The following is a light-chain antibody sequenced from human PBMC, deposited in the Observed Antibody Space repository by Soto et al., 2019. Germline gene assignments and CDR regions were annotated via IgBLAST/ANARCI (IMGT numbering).Light chain of an antibody. CDR3: HQRSNWPRVS. CDR1: QSVDIY. Sequence: EIVLTQSPATLSLSPGERATLSCRASQSVDIYLAWYQQKSGQAPKLLIYDSSTRPTGVPARFIGSGSGTKFTPTISSLEPEEFAVYYCHQRSNWPRVSFGPGTRVDF. CDR2: DSS. J-gene: IGKJ3*01. V-gene: IGKV3-11*01.